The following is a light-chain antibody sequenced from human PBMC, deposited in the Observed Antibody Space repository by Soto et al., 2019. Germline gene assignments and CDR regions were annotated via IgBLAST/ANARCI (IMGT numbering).Light chain of an antibody. CDR2: GNN. V-gene: IGLV1-40*01. J-gene: IGLJ3*02. Sequence: QSVLTQPPSVSGAPGQKVTISCTRSSSNIGAAYDVHWYQHLPGTAPKLLIYGNNNRPSGVPERFSGSKSGTSASLAITGVQAEDEADYYCQSYDSSLSGWVFGGGTKVTVL. CDR1: SSNIGAAYD. CDR3: QSYDSSLSGWV.